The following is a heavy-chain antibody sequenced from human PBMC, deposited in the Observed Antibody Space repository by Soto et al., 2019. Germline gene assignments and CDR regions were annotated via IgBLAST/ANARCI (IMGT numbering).Heavy chain of an antibody. D-gene: IGHD2-15*01. Sequence: KPSETLSLTCTVSGVSINTNNYYWGWVRQPPGKGLEWIGNIFYSGSTFYNPSLRSRLTISVDTSKNQFSLRLNSVTAADAAVYYCAGFVVPASRNTGFDYWGQGTLVTVS. CDR3: AGFVVPASRNTGFDY. J-gene: IGHJ4*02. V-gene: IGHV4-39*01. CDR1: GVSINTNNYY. CDR2: IFYSGST.